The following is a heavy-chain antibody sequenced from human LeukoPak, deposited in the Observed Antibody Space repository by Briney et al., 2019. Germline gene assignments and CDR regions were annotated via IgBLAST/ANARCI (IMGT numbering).Heavy chain of an antibody. J-gene: IGHJ6*03. CDR3: AKEYSSSEPSNYYYMDV. V-gene: IGHV3-30*02. Sequence: GGSLRLSCAASGFTFSSYGMHWVRQAPGKGLEWVAFIRYDGSNKYYADSVKGRFTISRDNSKNTLYLQMNSLRAEDTAVYYCAKEYSSSEPSNYYYMDVWGKGTTVTISS. CDR2: IRYDGSNK. D-gene: IGHD6-13*01. CDR1: GFTFSSYG.